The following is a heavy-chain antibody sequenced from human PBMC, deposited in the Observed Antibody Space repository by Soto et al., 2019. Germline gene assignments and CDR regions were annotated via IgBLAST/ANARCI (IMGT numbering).Heavy chain of an antibody. CDR3: AREVGSGSYHNWFDP. V-gene: IGHV3-11*06. D-gene: IGHD3-10*01. J-gene: IGHJ5*02. CDR1: GFTFSDYY. Sequence: KPGGSLRLSCAASGFTFSDYYMSWMRQAPGKGLEWVSYISSSSSYTNYADSVKGRFTISRDNAKNSLYLQMNSLRAEDTAVYYCAREVGSGSYHNWFDPWGQGTLVTVS. CDR2: ISSSSSYT.